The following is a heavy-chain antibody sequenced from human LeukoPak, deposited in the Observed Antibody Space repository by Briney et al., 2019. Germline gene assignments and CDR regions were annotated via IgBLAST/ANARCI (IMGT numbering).Heavy chain of an antibody. CDR3: ARAAYSGSYRPKEYFQH. J-gene: IGHJ1*01. D-gene: IGHD1-26*01. CDR1: GYTFTSYY. Sequence: APVKVSCKASGYTFTSYYMHWVRQAPGQGLEWMGIINPSGGSTSYAQKFQGRVTMTRDTSTSTVYMELSSLRSEDTAVYYCARAAYSGSYRPKEYFQHWGQGTLVTVSS. CDR2: INPSGGST. V-gene: IGHV1-46*01.